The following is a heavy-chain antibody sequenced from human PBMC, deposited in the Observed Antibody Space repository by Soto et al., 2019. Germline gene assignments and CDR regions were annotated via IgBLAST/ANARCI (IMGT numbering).Heavy chain of an antibody. V-gene: IGHV5-51*01. J-gene: IGHJ2*01. Sequence: PGESLKISCEASGYKFTAYWIGWVRQTPGKGLEWMGIIYPGDSETRYSPSFQGQVTISVDKSNSTAYLQWNSLEASDTATYYCARHIGEAVAGRRWYFDLWGRGTLVTVSS. CDR1: GYKFTAYW. D-gene: IGHD6-19*01. CDR2: IYPGDSET. CDR3: ARHIGEAVAGRRWYFDL.